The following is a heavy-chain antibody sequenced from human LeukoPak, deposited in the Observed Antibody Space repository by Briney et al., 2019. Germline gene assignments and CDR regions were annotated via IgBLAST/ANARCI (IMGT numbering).Heavy chain of an antibody. V-gene: IGHV4-4*07. CDR1: GGTIINYA. J-gene: IGHJ3*02. D-gene: IGHD1-1*01. CDR3: ARRFNSGNDDVFDI. Sequence: SETLSLTCSVSGGTIINYAWNWIRQPAGKGLEWIGRIVTSGNTDYNPSLRSRVTMSVDPSKNQFSLKLNSLTAADTAVYYCARRFNSGNDDVFDIWGQGTLVAVSS. CDR2: IVTSGNT.